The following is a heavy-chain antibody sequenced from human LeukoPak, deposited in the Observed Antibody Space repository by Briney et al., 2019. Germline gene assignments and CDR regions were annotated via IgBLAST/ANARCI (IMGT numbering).Heavy chain of an antibody. CDR2: INHNAEMI. V-gene: IGHV3-48*03. D-gene: IGHD4-23*01. CDR3: AKDRRTVVTRNYYYGMDV. J-gene: IGHJ6*02. CDR1: GFPFGSYV. Sequence: GGSLRLSCEASGFPFGSYVMSWVRQAPGKGLEWVAYINHNAEMIFYPDFVKGRFTISRDNAKSSLYLQMNALRYEDTAIYYCAKDRRTVVTRNYYYGMDVWGQGTTVTVSS.